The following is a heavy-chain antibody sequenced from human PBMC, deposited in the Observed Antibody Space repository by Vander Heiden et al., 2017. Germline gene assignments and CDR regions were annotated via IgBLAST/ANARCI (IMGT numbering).Heavy chain of an antibody. CDR1: GGPISSYH. V-gene: IGHV4-4*07. Sequence: QVQLQESGPGLVKPSETLSLTCTLSGGPISSYHWSWIRQPAGKGLEWIGRIYTSGSTNYNPSLKSRVTMSVDTSKNQFSLKLSSVTAADTAVYYCARVQDYYYDSSGYRYNWFDPWGQGTLVTVSS. CDR3: ARVQDYYYDSSGYRYNWFDP. CDR2: IYTSGST. D-gene: IGHD3-22*01. J-gene: IGHJ5*02.